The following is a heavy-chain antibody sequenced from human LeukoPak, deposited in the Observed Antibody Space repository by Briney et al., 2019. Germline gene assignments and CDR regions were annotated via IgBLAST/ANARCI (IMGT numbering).Heavy chain of an antibody. J-gene: IGHJ4*02. CDR1: GYTFTSYG. D-gene: IGHD5-18*01. Sequence: GASVKVSCKASGYTFTSYGISWVRQAPGQGLEWMGWISAYNANTTYAQNLQGRITMTTDTSTSTAYMELRSLRSDDTAVYYCARDYFYGYRFSDYWGQGTLVTVSS. CDR2: ISAYNANT. V-gene: IGHV1-18*01. CDR3: ARDYFYGYRFSDY.